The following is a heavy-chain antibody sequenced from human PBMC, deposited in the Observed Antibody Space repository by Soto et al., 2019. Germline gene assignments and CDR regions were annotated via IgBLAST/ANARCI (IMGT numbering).Heavy chain of an antibody. CDR1: GFTVSSNY. J-gene: IGHJ6*03. CDR3: ASSTAGTATDYYYYMDV. Sequence: PGGSLRLSCAASGFTVSSNYMSWVRQAPGKGLEWVSVIYSGGSTYYADSVKGRFTISRHNSKNTLYLQMNSLRAEDTAVYYCASSTAGTATDYYYYMDVWGKGTTVTVSS. CDR2: IYSGGST. V-gene: IGHV3-53*04. D-gene: IGHD2-21*02.